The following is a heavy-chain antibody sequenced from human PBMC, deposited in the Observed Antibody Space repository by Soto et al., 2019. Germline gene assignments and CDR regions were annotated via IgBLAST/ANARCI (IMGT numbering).Heavy chain of an antibody. CDR3: AKGGATYDS. D-gene: IGHD1-26*01. CDR1: GFIFSTYA. Sequence: EVPLLDSGGGLVQPGGSLRLSCAASGFIFSTYAMTWVRQAPGKGLEWVSAITGSGGTTYYADSVKGRFTISRDNSKNTLYLQMDSLRAEDTAVYYCAKGGATYDSWGQGTLVTVSS. CDR2: ITGSGGTT. V-gene: IGHV3-23*01. J-gene: IGHJ4*02.